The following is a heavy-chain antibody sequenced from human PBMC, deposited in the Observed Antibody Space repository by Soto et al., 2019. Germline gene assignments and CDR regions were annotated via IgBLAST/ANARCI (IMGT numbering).Heavy chain of an antibody. J-gene: IGHJ6*02. Sequence: GAAVKVSCKACVWTFTRCGISGVGQAAGQGREGVGWISAYNGKTNYAQKLQGRGTMTTDTSTSTAYMELRSLRSDDTAVYYCARDVGVPAAHYYYYYGMDVWGQGTTVTVSS. CDR2: ISAYNGKT. CDR3: ARDVGVPAAHYYYYYGMDV. V-gene: IGHV1-18*04. D-gene: IGHD2-2*01. CDR1: VWTFTRCG.